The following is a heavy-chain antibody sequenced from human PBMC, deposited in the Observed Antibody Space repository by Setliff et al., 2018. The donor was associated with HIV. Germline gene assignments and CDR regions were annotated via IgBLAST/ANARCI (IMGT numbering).Heavy chain of an antibody. D-gene: IGHD1-26*01. CDR1: GFSFSDAW. CDR2: IKTRVDGGAV. V-gene: IGHV3-15*01. Sequence: PGGSLRLSCVGSGFSFSDAWMIWVRQSPGKGLEWVGRIKTRVDGGAVDYAPPVKGRFTISREDSTGTLYLEMNSLRTEDTAVYFCARVYCRHSCLVESYMDIWGTGTAVTVSS. J-gene: IGHJ6*03. CDR3: ARVYCRHSCLVESYMDI.